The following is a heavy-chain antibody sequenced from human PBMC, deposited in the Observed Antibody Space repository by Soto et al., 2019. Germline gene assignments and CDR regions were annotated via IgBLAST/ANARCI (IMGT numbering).Heavy chain of an antibody. D-gene: IGHD2-2*02. J-gene: IGHJ6*02. CDR3: ARGDTVLVPAAILYYYYGMDV. CDR1: GGSMNTYY. V-gene: IGHV4-59*01. CDR2: IYYSGST. Sequence: SETLSLTCNVSGGSMNTYYWNWIRQPPGKGLEWIGYIYYSGSTNYNPSLKSRVTISVDTSKNQFSLKLSSVTAADTAVYYCARGDTVLVPAAILYYYYGMDVWGQGTTVTVSS.